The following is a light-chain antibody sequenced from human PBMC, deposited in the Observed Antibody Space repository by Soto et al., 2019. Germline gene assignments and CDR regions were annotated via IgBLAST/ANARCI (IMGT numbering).Light chain of an antibody. CDR1: QSVSNC. V-gene: IGKV3-15*01. Sequence: EKVMTQSPATLSMSPGERATLSCRASQSVSNCLAGYQQKPGQTPRLLIYGASTRATGIPARFSGSGSGTEFTLTISSLQSEDFAVYYCQQYSNWPSWTFGQGPKVEV. J-gene: IGKJ1*01. CDR2: GAS. CDR3: QQYSNWPSWT.